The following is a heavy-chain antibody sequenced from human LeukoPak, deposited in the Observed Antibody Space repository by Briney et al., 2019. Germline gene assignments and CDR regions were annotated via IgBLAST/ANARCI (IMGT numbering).Heavy chain of an antibody. CDR3: AREKSGSYFYGY. J-gene: IGHJ4*02. CDR1: GYTFTGYY. D-gene: IGHD1-26*01. V-gene: IGHV1-2*06. Sequence: GASVKVSCKASGYTFTGYYMHWVRQDPGQGLEWMGRINPNSGGTNYAQKFQGRVTMTRDTSISTAYMELSRLRSDDTAVYYCAREKSGSYFYGYWGQGTLVTVSS. CDR2: INPNSGGT.